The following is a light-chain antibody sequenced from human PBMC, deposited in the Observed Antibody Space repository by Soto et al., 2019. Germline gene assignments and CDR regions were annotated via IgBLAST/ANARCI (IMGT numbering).Light chain of an antibody. CDR2: DAS. V-gene: IGKV3-11*01. Sequence: EIVLTQSPATLSLSPGERATLSCRASQSVSSYLAWYQQKPGQAPRLLIYDASNRATGIPARFSGSGSATALTLTISSLEPEDFAVYYCQQRSNWPITFGQGTRLEIK. CDR1: QSVSSY. J-gene: IGKJ5*01. CDR3: QQRSNWPIT.